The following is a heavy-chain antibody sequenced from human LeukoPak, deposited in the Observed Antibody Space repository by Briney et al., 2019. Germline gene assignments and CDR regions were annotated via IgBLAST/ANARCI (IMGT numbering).Heavy chain of an antibody. CDR3: ARGYYDSSGYSNPFDP. CDR1: GGSISSSSYY. Sequence: SETLSLTCTVSGGSISSSSYYWGWIRQPPGKGLEWIGSIYYSGSTYYNPSLKSRVTISVDTSKNQFSLKLSAVTAADTAVYYCARGYYDSSGYSNPFDPWGQGTLVTVSS. J-gene: IGHJ5*02. V-gene: IGHV4-39*07. CDR2: IYYSGST. D-gene: IGHD3-22*01.